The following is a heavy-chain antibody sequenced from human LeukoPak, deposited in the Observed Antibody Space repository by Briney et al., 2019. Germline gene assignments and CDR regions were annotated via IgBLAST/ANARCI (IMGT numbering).Heavy chain of an antibody. Sequence: GGSLRLSCAVSGFTVSNNYMSWVRQPPGKGLEWVALIYSGGTTDYADSVKGRFTISRDIANNTLSLQMSSLRAEDTAVYYCAGGTNFWSGYSFDSWGQGTLVTVSS. CDR3: AGGTNFWSGYSFDS. J-gene: IGHJ4*02. CDR2: IYSGGTT. CDR1: GFTVSNNY. V-gene: IGHV3-53*03. D-gene: IGHD3-3*01.